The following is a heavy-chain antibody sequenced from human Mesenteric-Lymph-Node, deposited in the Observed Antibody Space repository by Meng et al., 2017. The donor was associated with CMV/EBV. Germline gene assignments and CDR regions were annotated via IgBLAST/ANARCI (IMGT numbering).Heavy chain of an antibody. Sequence: ASVKVSCKASGYTFTDHYIHWLRQAPGQGLEWMGWIGPNSGGTNYAQKFQGRVTMTRDTSISTVYMELGRLRSDDTAVYYCARDLYCSSTSCSLGYFDYWGQGTLVTVSS. CDR2: IGPNSGGT. CDR1: GYTFTDHY. V-gene: IGHV1-2*02. CDR3: ARDLYCSSTSCSLGYFDY. D-gene: IGHD2-2*01. J-gene: IGHJ4*02.